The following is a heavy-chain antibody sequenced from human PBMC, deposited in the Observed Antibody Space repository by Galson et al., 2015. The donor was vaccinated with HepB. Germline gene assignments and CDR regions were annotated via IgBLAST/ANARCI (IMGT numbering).Heavy chain of an antibody. V-gene: IGHV3-33*01. D-gene: IGHD2-21*01. Sequence: SLRLPCAASGFVFSRHGMHWARQAPGKGLEWVAVVWYDGTKQYYSESVEGRFTISRDNSKNMVYLQMNSLRVEDTAVYYCWMIGTDFDYWGQGTLVTVSS. CDR3: WMIGTDFDY. J-gene: IGHJ4*02. CDR1: GFVFSRHG. CDR2: VWYDGTKQ.